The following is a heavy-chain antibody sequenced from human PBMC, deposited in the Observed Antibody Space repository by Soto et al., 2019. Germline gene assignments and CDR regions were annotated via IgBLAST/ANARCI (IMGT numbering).Heavy chain of an antibody. J-gene: IGHJ6*02. CDR2: ISYDGSNK. Sequence: QVQLVESGGGVVQPGRSLRLSCAASGFTFSSYGMHWVRQAPGKGLEWVAVISYDGSNKYYADSVKGRFTISRDNSKNTPYLQMNSVRAEDTAVYYCAKDWEAVVVTAITVYYYYNMDVWGQGTTVIVSS. CDR3: AKDWEAVVVTAITVYYYYNMDV. D-gene: IGHD2-21*02. CDR1: GFTFSSYG. V-gene: IGHV3-30*18.